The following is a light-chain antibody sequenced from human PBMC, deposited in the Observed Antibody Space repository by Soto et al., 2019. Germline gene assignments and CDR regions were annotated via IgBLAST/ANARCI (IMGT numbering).Light chain of an antibody. J-gene: IGKJ4*01. CDR2: GAS. V-gene: IGKV3-15*01. Sequence: EVGMTQSPATLSVSPGERATLSCRASQSVSSNLAWYQQKPGQTPRLLMYGASTRATGIPARFSGSGSGTEFTLTISSLQSEDFAVYYCQQYHKWPPFTFGGGPKVHI. CDR3: QQYHKWPPFT. CDR1: QSVSSN.